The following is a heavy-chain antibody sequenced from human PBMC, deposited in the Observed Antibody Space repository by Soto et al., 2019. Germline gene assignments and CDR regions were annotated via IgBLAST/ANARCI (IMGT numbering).Heavy chain of an antibody. Sequence: PGGSLRLSCAASGLTFSSYAMSWIRQAPGKGLEWVSYISSSGSTIYYADSVKGRFTISRDNAKNSLYLQMNSLRAEDTAVYYCARVERGITIFGVVIPPFDYWGQGTLVTVSS. CDR2: ISSSGSTI. CDR3: ARVERGITIFGVVIPPFDY. D-gene: IGHD3-3*01. V-gene: IGHV3-11*01. CDR1: GLTFSSYA. J-gene: IGHJ4*02.